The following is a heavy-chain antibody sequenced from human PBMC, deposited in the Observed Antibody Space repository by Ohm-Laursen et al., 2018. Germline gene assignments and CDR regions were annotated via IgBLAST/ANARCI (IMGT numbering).Heavy chain of an antibody. CDR2: ISGSGTST. J-gene: IGHJ4*02. CDR3: AGATPSSGWLFDC. CDR1: GFTFSNYE. Sequence: GSLRLSCTASGFTFSNYEMNWVRQAPGKGLEWVSGISGSGTSTYYADSVKGRFTISRDKSNNTLYLQMNSLRADDTAVYYCAGATPSSGWLFDCWGQGTLVTVSS. V-gene: IGHV3-23*01. D-gene: IGHD6-19*01.